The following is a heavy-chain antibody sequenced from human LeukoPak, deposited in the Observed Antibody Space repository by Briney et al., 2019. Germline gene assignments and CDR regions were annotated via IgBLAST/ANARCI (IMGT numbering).Heavy chain of an antibody. J-gene: IGHJ5*02. Sequence: SQTLSLTCTVSGGSISGGGYYWSWIRQHPGKGLEWIGYIYYSGSTYYNPSLKSRVTISVDTSKNQFSLKLSSVTAADTAVYYCARVSHGSGRKHWVPWFDPWGQGTLVTVSS. D-gene: IGHD3-10*01. CDR2: IYYSGST. CDR1: GGSISGGGYY. V-gene: IGHV4-31*03. CDR3: ARVSHGSGRKHWVPWFDP.